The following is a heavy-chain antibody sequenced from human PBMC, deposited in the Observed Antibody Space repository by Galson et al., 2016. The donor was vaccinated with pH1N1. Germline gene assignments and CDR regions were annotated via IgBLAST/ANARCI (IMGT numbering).Heavy chain of an antibody. D-gene: IGHD2-2*01. Sequence: SVKVSCKVSGYTLSELAIHWVRQTPGKGLEWMGGFDPEDDKPFYAQTFEGRVTMTQDTSTDTAYMQLSSLTSDDAAVYYCATEYRVSYYVPRYFDLRGLGTLVSVFS. CDR3: ATEYRVSYYVPRYFDL. V-gene: IGHV1-24*01. CDR2: FDPEDDKP. J-gene: IGHJ2*01. CDR1: GYTLSELA.